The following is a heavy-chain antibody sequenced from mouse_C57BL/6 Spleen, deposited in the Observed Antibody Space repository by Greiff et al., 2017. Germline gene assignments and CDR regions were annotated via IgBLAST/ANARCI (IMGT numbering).Heavy chain of an antibody. CDR3: ARGDYYGSREGYFDV. Sequence: VQLQQSGPELVKPGASVTISCKASGYAFSSSWMNWVKQRPGKGLEWIGRIYPGDGATNYNGKFKGKATLTADKSSSTSYMQLICLTSEDSAVYFCARGDYYGSREGYFDVWGTGTTVTVSS. V-gene: IGHV1-82*01. J-gene: IGHJ1*03. D-gene: IGHD1-1*01. CDR1: GYAFSSSW. CDR2: IYPGDGAT.